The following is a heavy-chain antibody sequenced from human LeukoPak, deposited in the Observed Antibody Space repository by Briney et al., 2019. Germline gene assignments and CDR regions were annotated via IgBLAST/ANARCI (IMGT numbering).Heavy chain of an antibody. Sequence: WGSLRLSCAASGFTFSTFAMIWVRQPPGKGLEWVSSIFPSGGEIHYADSVRGRFTISRDNSKSTLSLQMNSLRAEDTAVYYCARDRGAGYYYYYYMDVWGKGTTVTVSS. V-gene: IGHV3-23*01. J-gene: IGHJ6*03. CDR1: GFTFSTFA. D-gene: IGHD3-10*01. CDR2: IFPSGGEI. CDR3: ARDRGAGYYYYYYMDV.